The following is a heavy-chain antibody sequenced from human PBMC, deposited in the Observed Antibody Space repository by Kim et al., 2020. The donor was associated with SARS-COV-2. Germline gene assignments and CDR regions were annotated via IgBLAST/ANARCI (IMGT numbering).Heavy chain of an antibody. CDR1: GGSISSSSYY. D-gene: IGHD3-10*01. Sequence: SETLSLTCTVSGGSISSSSYYWGWIRQPPGKGLEWIGSIYYSESTYYNPSLKSRVTISVDTSKNQFSLKLSSVTAADTAVYYCARVTMVRGVIITSPVFRSTSHDAFDIWGQGTMVTVSS. J-gene: IGHJ3*02. CDR2: IYYSEST. CDR3: ARVTMVRGVIITSPVFRSTSHDAFDI. V-gene: IGHV4-39*01.